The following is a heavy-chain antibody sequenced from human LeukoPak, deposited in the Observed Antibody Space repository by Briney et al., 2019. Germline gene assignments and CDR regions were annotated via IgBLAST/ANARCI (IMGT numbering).Heavy chain of an antibody. V-gene: IGHV1-46*01. CDR3: ARDTELQEGYPPHFDY. Sequence: ASVKVSCKASGYTFTSYYMHWVRQAPGQGLEWMGIINPSGGSTSYAQKFQGRVTMTRDMSTSTVYMELSSLRSEDTAVYYCARDTELQEGYPPHFDYWGQGTLVTVSS. D-gene: IGHD1-7*01. CDR2: INPSGGST. CDR1: GYTFTSYY. J-gene: IGHJ4*02.